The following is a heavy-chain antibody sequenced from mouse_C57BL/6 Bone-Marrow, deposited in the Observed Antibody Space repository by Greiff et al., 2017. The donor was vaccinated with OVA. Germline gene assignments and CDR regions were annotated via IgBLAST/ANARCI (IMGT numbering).Heavy chain of an antibody. Sequence: QVQLQQSGAELARPGASVKLSCKASGYTFTSYGISWVKQRTGQGLEWIGEIYPRSGNTYYNEKFKSKATLTADKSSSTAYMELRSLTSEDSAVYFCARCYSNYPFDYWGQGTTLTVSS. V-gene: IGHV1-81*01. CDR3: ARCYSNYPFDY. CDR2: IYPRSGNT. CDR1: GYTFTSYG. J-gene: IGHJ2*01. D-gene: IGHD2-5*01.